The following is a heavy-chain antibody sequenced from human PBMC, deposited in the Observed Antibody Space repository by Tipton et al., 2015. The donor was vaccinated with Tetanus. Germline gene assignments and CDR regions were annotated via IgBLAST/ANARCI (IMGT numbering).Heavy chain of an antibody. J-gene: IGHJ4*02. D-gene: IGHD4-17*01. CDR2: IYYSGTT. V-gene: IGHV4-31*03. CDR1: DGPVSSGGFY. CDR3: ARHLAYGDDAREFDF. Sequence: TLSLTCSVSDGPVSSGGFYWGWVRQVTGKGLEWIGNIYYSGTTYYTPSLRGRLSISVDTSKNQFSLKLTSVTAADSAIYYCARHLAYGDDAREFDFWGQGTLVTVSS.